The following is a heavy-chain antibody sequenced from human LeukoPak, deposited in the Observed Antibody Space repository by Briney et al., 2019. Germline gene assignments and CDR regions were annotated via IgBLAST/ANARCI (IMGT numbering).Heavy chain of an antibody. CDR1: GGAFTSYA. Sequence: SVKVSCKASGGAFTSYAISWVRQAPGQGLEWMGVIIPIFGTANYAQKFQGRVTITADKSTSTAYMELSSLRSEDTAVYYCARGPEGYYYYYYMDVWGKGTTLTVSS. CDR3: ARGPEGYYYYYYMDV. J-gene: IGHJ6*03. CDR2: IIPIFGTA. V-gene: IGHV1-69*06.